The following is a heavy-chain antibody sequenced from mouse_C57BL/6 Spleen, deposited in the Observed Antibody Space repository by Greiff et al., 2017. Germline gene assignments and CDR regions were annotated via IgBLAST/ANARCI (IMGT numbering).Heavy chain of an antibody. CDR2: INPSNGGT. D-gene: IGHD2-1*01. CDR3: ARDGKGY. V-gene: IGHV1-53*01. Sequence: QVQLQQPGTELVKPGASVKLSCKASGYTFTSYWMHWVKQRPGQGLAWIGNINPSNGGTNSTEKFKSKATLTVDNSSSTAYMQLSSLTSEDSAVYYCARDGKGYWGQGTTLTVSS. CDR1: GYTFTSYW. J-gene: IGHJ2*01.